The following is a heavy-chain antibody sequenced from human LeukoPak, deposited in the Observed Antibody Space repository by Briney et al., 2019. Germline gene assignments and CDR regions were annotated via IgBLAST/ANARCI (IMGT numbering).Heavy chain of an antibody. J-gene: IGHJ4*02. CDR1: GGTFSSYA. Sequence: SVKVSCKASGGTFSSYAISWVRQAPGQGLEWMGGIIPIFGTANYAQKFQGRVTITTDESTSTAYMELSSLRSEDTAVYYCATAGRYGGGYFDYWGQGTLVTVSS. CDR3: ATAGRYGGGYFDY. D-gene: IGHD4-23*01. V-gene: IGHV1-69*05. CDR2: IIPIFGTA.